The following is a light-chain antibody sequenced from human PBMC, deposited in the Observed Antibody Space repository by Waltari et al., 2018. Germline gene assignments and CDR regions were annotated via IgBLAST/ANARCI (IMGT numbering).Light chain of an antibody. J-gene: IGLJ2*01. CDR2: DVP. CDR3: SSYTTRSILR. V-gene: IGLV2-14*03. Sequence: QSALTQPVSVSGSPGQSITISCTGTSSDGGGYNYGAWYQQHPNKAPKVIIYDVPNRPFGVSNRFAGSKSGSTASLTISGLQTEDEAYYYCSSYTTRSILRFGGGTKVTVL. CDR1: SSDGGGYNY.